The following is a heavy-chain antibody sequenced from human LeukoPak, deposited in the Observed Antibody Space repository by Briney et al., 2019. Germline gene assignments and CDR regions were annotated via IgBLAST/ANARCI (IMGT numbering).Heavy chain of an antibody. J-gene: IGHJ6*03. CDR3: ARGGIAASMDV. CDR1: GYSISSYY. V-gene: IGHV4-59*01. D-gene: IGHD6-13*01. Sequence: SETLSLTCTVSGYSISSYYGSWLRQPPGKGLEWIGYIYYSGSTNYNPSLKSRVTISVDTSKNQFSLKLSSVTAADTAVYYCARGGIAASMDVWGKGTPVTVSS. CDR2: IYYSGST.